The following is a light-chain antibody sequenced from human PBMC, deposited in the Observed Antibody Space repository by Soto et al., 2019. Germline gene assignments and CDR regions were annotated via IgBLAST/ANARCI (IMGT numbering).Light chain of an antibody. CDR3: CSYAGSYTYVV. Sequence: QSALTQPRSVSGSPGQSVTISCTGTSSDVGVYNYVSWYQQHPGKAPKLMMYDVSKRPSGVPDRFSGSTSGNTASLPISGLPAEYEADDYCCSYAGSYTYVVFGGGTKVTVL. CDR2: DVS. CDR1: SSDVGVYNY. J-gene: IGLJ2*01. V-gene: IGLV2-11*01.